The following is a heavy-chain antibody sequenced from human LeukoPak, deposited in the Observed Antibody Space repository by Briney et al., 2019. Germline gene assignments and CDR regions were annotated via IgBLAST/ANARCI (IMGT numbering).Heavy chain of an antibody. J-gene: IGHJ4*02. CDR1: GGSISSSSYY. V-gene: IGHV4-39*01. Sequence: SETLSLTCTVSGGSISSSSYYWGWIRQPPGKGLEWIGSIYYSGSTYYNPSLKSRVTISVDTSKNQFSLKLSSVTAADTAVYYCATHFPSGEYFDYWGQGTLVTVSS. CDR2: IYYSGST. D-gene: IGHD4-17*01. CDR3: ATHFPSGEYFDY.